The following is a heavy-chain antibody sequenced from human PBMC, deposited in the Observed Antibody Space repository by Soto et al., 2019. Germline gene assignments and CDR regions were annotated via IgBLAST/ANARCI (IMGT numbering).Heavy chain of an antibody. CDR3: AKDRRASYHLNADTYNWFDP. CDR1: GGTFSTYT. CDR2: IIPILHIA. Sequence: QVQLVQSGAEVKKPGSSVKVSCKASGGTFSTYTISWVRQAPGQWLEWMGRIIPILHIANYAQQFQGRVTITADKSTSTAYIELNSRRSEDTAVYYCAKDRRASYHLNADTYNWFDPWRPGTLVTVSS. V-gene: IGHV1-69*08. J-gene: IGHJ5*02. D-gene: IGHD2-2*01.